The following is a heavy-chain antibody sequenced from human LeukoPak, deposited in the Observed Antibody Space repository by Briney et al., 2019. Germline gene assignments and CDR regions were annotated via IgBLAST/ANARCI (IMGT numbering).Heavy chain of an antibody. CDR1: GFTFSSYA. J-gene: IGHJ4*02. V-gene: IGHV3-30*04. D-gene: IGHD6-19*01. CDR3: ATYSSGWYGNY. Sequence: GGSLRLSCAASGFTFSSYAMHWVRQAPGKGLEWVAVISYDGSNKYYADSVKGRFTISRDNAKNSLYLQMNSLRAEDTAVYYCATYSSGWYGNYWGQGTLVTVSS. CDR2: ISYDGSNK.